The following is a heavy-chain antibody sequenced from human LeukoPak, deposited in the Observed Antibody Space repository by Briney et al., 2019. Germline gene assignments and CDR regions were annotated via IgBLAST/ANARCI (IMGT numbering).Heavy chain of an antibody. CDR1: GYTFTSYG. D-gene: IGHD4-11*01. CDR2: INPSGGGT. J-gene: IGHJ4*02. V-gene: IGHV1-46*01. Sequence: GASVKVSCKASGYTFTSYGISWVRQAPGQGLEWMGIINPSGGGTSYAQKFQGRVTMTRDTSTSTVYMELSSLRSEDTAVYYCARGGPRTVTTGHGFDYWGQGTLVTVSS. CDR3: ARGGPRTVTTGHGFDY.